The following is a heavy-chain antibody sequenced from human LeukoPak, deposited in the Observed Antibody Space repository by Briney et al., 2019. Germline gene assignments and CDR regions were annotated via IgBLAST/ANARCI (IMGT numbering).Heavy chain of an antibody. J-gene: IGHJ4*02. V-gene: IGHV3-66*01. CDR2: IYSGGST. CDR1: GFTFSSYW. D-gene: IGHD3-9*01. CDR3: ARDSRDSYYDILTGYSPAGY. Sequence: GSLRLSCAASGFTFSSYWMSWVRQAPGKGLEWVSVIYSGGSTYYADSVKGRFTISRDNSKNTLYPQMNSLRAEDTAVYYCARDSRDSYYDILTGYSPAGYWGQGTLVTVSS.